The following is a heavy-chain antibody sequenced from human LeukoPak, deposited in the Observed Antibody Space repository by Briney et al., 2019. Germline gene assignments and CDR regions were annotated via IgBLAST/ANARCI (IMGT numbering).Heavy chain of an antibody. CDR2: IYYSGST. CDR3: ARLGGYSYGHYFDY. V-gene: IGHV4-59*08. J-gene: IGHJ4*02. CDR1: GGSISSYY. D-gene: IGHD5-18*01. Sequence: SETLSLTCTVSGGSISSYYWCWIRQPPGKGLEWIGYIYYSGSTNYNPSLKSRVTISVDTSKNQFSLKLSSVTAADTAVYYCARLGGYSYGHYFDYWGQGTLVTVSS.